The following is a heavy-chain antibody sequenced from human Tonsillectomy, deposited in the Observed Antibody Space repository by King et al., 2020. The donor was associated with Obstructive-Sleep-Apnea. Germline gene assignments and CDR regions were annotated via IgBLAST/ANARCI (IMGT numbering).Heavy chain of an antibody. Sequence: VQLQESGLGLVKPSETLSLTCTVSGDSINGYYWSWIRQPPGKGLEWVGFIYDTGKSNYNPALKSRVPISIDTSSNQFFLNLSSVTAADTAVYYCARLAAAADTDSWGQGTLVTVSS. CDR2: IYDTGKS. V-gene: IGHV4-59*01. CDR1: GDSINGYY. J-gene: IGHJ4*02. D-gene: IGHD6-13*01. CDR3: ARLAAAADTDS.